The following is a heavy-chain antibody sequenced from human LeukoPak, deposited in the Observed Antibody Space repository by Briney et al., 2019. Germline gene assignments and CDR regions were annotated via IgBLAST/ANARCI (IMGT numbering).Heavy chain of an antibody. Sequence: GGSLRLSCVFSGFTFSNYWMSWVRQAPGKGLEWVANIKQDESEKHYVDSVKGRFTISRDNAKNSLYLQMNTLRADDTAVYYCARDGFGTGSNWGQGTLVTVSS. CDR3: ARDGFGTGSN. CDR1: GFTFSNYW. D-gene: IGHD3-16*01. CDR2: IKQDESEK. V-gene: IGHV3-7*03. J-gene: IGHJ4*02.